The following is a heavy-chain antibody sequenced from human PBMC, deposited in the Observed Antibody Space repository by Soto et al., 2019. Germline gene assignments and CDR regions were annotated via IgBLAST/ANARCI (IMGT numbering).Heavy chain of an antibody. CDR3: ARTNYSSDY. V-gene: IGHV4-34*01. D-gene: IGHD7-27*01. J-gene: IGHJ4*02. CDR2: INHSGST. CDR1: GGSFSGYY. Sequence: SETLSLTCAVYGGSFSGYYWSWIRQPPGKGLEWIGEINHSGSTNYNPSLKSRVTISVDTSKNQFSLKLSSVTAADTAVYYCARTNYSSDYWGQGPLVTVAS.